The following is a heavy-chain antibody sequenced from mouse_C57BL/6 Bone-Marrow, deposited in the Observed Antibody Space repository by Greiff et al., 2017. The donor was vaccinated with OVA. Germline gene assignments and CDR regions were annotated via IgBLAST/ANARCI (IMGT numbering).Heavy chain of an antibody. CDR1: GYSFTDYN. D-gene: IGHD1-1*01. CDR3: ARRAYGSSHWYFDV. Sequence: EVQLQESGPELVKPGASVKISCKASGYSFTDYNMNWVKQSNGKSLEWIGVINPNYGTTSYNQKFKGKATLTVDQSSSTAYMQLNSLTSEDSAVYYCARRAYGSSHWYFDVWGTGTTVTVSS. CDR2: INPNYGTT. J-gene: IGHJ1*03. V-gene: IGHV1-39*01.